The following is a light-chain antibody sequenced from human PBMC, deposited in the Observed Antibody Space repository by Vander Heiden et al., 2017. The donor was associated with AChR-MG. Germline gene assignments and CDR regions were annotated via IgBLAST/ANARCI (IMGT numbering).Light chain of an antibody. V-gene: IGKV1-9*01. Sequence: DIQLTQSPSFLSASVGDRVTITCRASQGISSYSAWYQEKPGKAPKLLIYAASTLHSGVPSRFSGSGSGTEFTLTISSLQPEDFATYYCQQLNSYPYTFGQGTKLEIK. CDR1: QGISSY. CDR3: QQLNSYPYT. J-gene: IGKJ2*01. CDR2: AAS.